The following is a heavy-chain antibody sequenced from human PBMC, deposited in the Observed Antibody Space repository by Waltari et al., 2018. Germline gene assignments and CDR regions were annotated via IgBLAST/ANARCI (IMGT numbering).Heavy chain of an antibody. CDR2: INHSGST. Sequence: QVQLQQWGAGLLKPSETLSLTCAVYGGSFSGYYLSWIRQPPGKGLEWIGEINHSGSTNYNPSLKSRVTISVDTSKNQFSLKLSSVTAADTAVYYCARHWGVRGRNWFDPWGQGTLVTVSS. CDR3: ARHWGVRGRNWFDP. J-gene: IGHJ5*02. V-gene: IGHV4-34*01. CDR1: GGSFSGYY. D-gene: IGHD3-10*01.